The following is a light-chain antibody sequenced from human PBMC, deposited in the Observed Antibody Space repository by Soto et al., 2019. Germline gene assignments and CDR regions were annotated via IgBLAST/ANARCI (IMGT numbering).Light chain of an antibody. CDR3: QQSYSTPWT. CDR2: AAS. CDR1: QSISSY. V-gene: IGKV1-39*01. J-gene: IGKJ1*01. Sequence: DIQMTQSPSSLSASVGDRVTITCRASQSISSYLNWYQQKPGKAPQLLIYAASNLQSGVPSRFNGSRSETDFTLTICSLQPEDFATYYCQQSYSTPWTVSQGTKVEIK.